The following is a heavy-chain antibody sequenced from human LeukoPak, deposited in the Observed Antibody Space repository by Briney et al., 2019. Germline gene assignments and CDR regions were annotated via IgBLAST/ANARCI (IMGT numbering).Heavy chain of an antibody. Sequence: PSETLSLTCTVSGYPISSGYYWGWIRQPPGKGLEWIGSIYHSGSTYYNPSLKSRVTISVDTSKNQFSLKLSSVTAADTAVYYCARAHEPGATIKGKWFDPWGQGTLVTVSS. V-gene: IGHV4-38-2*02. CDR3: ARAHEPGATIKGKWFDP. D-gene: IGHD5-12*01. CDR1: GYPISSGYY. J-gene: IGHJ5*02. CDR2: IYHSGST.